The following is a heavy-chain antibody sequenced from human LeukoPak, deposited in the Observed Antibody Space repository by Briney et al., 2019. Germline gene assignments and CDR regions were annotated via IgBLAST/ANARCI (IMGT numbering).Heavy chain of an antibody. CDR2: IYPGDSDT. CDR3: ARHTEGYGRTYYFDY. V-gene: IGHV5-51*01. Sequence: GESLKISCKGSGYSFTSYWIGWVRQMPGKGLEWMGIIYPGDSDTRYSPSFQGQVTISADKSISTAYLQWSSLKASDTAMCYCARHTEGYGRTYYFDYWGQGTLVTVSS. D-gene: IGHD5-18*01. CDR1: GYSFTSYW. J-gene: IGHJ4*02.